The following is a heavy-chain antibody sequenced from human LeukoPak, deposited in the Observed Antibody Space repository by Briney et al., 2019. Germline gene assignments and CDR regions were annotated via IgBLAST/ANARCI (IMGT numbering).Heavy chain of an antibody. CDR1: GFTFSTYV. CDR2: ISYDGTNK. CDR3: ARALDEGARFDY. Sequence: GGSLRLSCTASGFTFSTYVMHWVRQAPGKGLKWVAVISYDGTNKYYADSMKGRFTISRDNSKNTLYLQMNSLRAADTAVYYCARALDEGARFDYWGQGTLVTVSS. V-gene: IGHV3-30-3*01. J-gene: IGHJ4*02.